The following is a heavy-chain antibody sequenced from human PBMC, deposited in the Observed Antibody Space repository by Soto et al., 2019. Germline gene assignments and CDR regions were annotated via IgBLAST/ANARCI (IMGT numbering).Heavy chain of an antibody. D-gene: IGHD5-12*01. Sequence: GGSLRLSCAASGLTFSSYWMHWVRQAPGKGLVWVSRINSDGSSTNYADSVKGRFTISRDNAKNSLYLQMNSLRAEDTAFYYCAKDHDEDFGYDLDYFDYWGQGTLVTVSS. CDR2: INSDGSST. J-gene: IGHJ4*02. CDR3: AKDHDEDFGYDLDYFDY. CDR1: GLTFSSYW. V-gene: IGHV3-74*01.